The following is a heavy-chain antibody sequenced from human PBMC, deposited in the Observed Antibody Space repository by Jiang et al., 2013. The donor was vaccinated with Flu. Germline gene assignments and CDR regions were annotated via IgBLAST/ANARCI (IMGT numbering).Heavy chain of an antibody. D-gene: IGHD3-10*01. CDR1: GDSIGSSRYY. V-gene: IGHV4-39*01. CDR3: ARGIRSGRSTWFDP. CDR2: IYYSGSM. J-gene: IGHJ5*02. Sequence: GLVKPSETLSLTCTVSGDSIGSSRYYWGWIRQPPGKGLEWIGSIYYSGSMFHKPSLKSRVTMSVDTSKNQFSLKLSSVTAADTAVYYCARGIRSGRSTWFDPWGQGTPGHRLL.